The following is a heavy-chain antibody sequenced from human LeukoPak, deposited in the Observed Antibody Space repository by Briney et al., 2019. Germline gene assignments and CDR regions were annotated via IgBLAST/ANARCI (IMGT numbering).Heavy chain of an antibody. J-gene: IGHJ3*02. CDR2: ISSSSSYI. D-gene: IGHD1-1*01. CDR1: GFTFSSYS. CDR3: ARDERIAFDI. V-gene: IGHV3-21*01. Sequence: GGSLRLSCAASGFTFSSYSMNWVRQAPGNGLEWVSSISSSSSYIYYADSVKGRFTISRDNAKNSLYLQMNSLRAEDTAVYYCARDERIAFDIWGQGTMVTVSS.